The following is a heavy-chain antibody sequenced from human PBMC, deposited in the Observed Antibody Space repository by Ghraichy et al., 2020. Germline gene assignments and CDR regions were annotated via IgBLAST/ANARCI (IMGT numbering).Heavy chain of an antibody. CDR1: GFTFSSFE. CDR3: ARGRFSIS. CDR2: ISSSSGTI. D-gene: IGHD3-3*01. V-gene: IGHV3-48*03. Sequence: GESLNISCAASGFTFSSFEMVWVRQAPGKGLEWISYISSSSGTIYYADSVKGRITISRDNAKNSLYLQMSSLGAGDTAVYYCARGRFSISWGQGTLVIVSS. J-gene: IGHJ5*02.